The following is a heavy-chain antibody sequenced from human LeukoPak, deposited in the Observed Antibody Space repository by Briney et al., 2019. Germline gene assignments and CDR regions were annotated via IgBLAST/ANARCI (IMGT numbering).Heavy chain of an antibody. J-gene: IGHJ4*02. Sequence: GGSLRLSCAASGFTFSSYGMHWVRQAPGRGLEWVAFIRLDGIDKYYADSVKGRFSISRDQSKNTLFLQMNSLRVVDTAVYYCAKDLHGGYTFDYWGPGTLVTVSS. CDR3: AKDLHGGYTFDY. V-gene: IGHV3-30*02. CDR1: GFTFSSYG. CDR2: IRLDGIDK. D-gene: IGHD5-18*01.